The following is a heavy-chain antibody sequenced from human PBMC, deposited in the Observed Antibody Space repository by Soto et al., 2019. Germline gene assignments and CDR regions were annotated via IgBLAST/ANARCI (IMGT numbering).Heavy chain of an antibody. CDR2: SIPIFGTA. J-gene: IGHJ6*02. V-gene: IGHV1-69*13. Sequence: SVKVSCKASGGTFSSYAISWVRQAPGQGLEWMGGSIPIFGTANYAQKFQGRVTITADESTSTAYMELSSLRSEDTAVYYCARGEGSFYSSSWMGGPDNYSDYGMDVWGQGTTVTVSS. CDR3: ARGEGSFYSSSWMGGPDNYSDYGMDV. D-gene: IGHD6-13*01. CDR1: GGTFSSYA.